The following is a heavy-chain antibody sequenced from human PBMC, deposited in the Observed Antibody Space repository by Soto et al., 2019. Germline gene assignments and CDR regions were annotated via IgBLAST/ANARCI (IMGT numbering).Heavy chain of an antibody. V-gene: IGHV3-7*01. CDR3: VRNEATGIY. CDR2: INEDGSEK. Sequence: PGGSLRLSCAASGFSFSSYWMSWVRQAPGKGLEWVANINEDGSEKNYVDSVKGRFTISRDDAKNSLYLQMNSLRDEDTAVYYCVRNEATGIYWGQGTLVTVSS. CDR1: GFSFSSYW. J-gene: IGHJ1*01. D-gene: IGHD6-13*01.